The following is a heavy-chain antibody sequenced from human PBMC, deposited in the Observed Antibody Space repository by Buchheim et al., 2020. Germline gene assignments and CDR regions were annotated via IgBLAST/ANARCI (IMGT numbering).Heavy chain of an antibody. Sequence: QVQLQESGPGLVKPSQTLSFTCTVSGGSISSGGNYWNWIRQHPGKGLEWIGYIYYSGNTYYNPSLKSRVTISVDTSKNQFSLKLSSVTAADTAVYYCARGESSGFFPHYFDYWGQGTL. V-gene: IGHV4-31*03. D-gene: IGHD3-22*01. CDR1: GGSISSGGNY. J-gene: IGHJ4*02. CDR2: IYYSGNT. CDR3: ARGESSGFFPHYFDY.